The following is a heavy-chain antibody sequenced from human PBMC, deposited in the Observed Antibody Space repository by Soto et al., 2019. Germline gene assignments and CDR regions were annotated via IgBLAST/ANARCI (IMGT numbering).Heavy chain of an antibody. CDR1: GFTFSSYG. Sequence: SLRLSCAASGFTFSSYGMHWVRQAPGKGLEWVAVISYDGSNKYYADSVKGRFTISRDNSKNTLYLQMNSLRAEDTAVYYCAKDRSTMIVVVPSFDYWGQGTLVTVSS. D-gene: IGHD3-22*01. CDR3: AKDRSTMIVVVPSFDY. J-gene: IGHJ4*02. V-gene: IGHV3-30*18. CDR2: ISYDGSNK.